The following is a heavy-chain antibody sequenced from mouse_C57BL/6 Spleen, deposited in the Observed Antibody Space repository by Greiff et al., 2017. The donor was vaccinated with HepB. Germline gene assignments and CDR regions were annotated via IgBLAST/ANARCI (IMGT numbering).Heavy chain of an antibody. CDR3: ARTTPYAMDY. Sequence: VQLKESGGGLVKPGGSLKLSCAASGFTFSDYGMHWVRQAPEKGLEWVAYISSGSSTIYYADTVKGRFTISRDNAKNTLFLQMTSLRSEDTAMYYCARTTPYAMDYWGQGTSVTVSS. CDR2: ISSGSSTI. D-gene: IGHD5-5*01. J-gene: IGHJ4*01. CDR1: GFTFSDYG. V-gene: IGHV5-17*01.